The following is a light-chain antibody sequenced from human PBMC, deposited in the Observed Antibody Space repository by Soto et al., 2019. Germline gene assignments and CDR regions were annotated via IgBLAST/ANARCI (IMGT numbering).Light chain of an antibody. J-gene: IGLJ2*01. V-gene: IGLV2-11*01. CDR2: DVS. CDR1: SSDVGGYNF. Sequence: QSALTQPRSVSGSPGQSVTISCTGTSSDVGGYNFVSWYQQHPGKAPKLMIYDVSKRPSGVPDRFSGSKSGNTASLPISGLQAEDDADYYCCSYAGSSTLVVGGGTKLTVL. CDR3: CSYAGSSTLV.